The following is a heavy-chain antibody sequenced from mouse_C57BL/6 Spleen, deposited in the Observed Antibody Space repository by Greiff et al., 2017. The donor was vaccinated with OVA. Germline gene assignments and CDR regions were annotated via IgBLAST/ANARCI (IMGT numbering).Heavy chain of an antibody. D-gene: IGHD1-2*01. Sequence: QVQLQPSWAELVKPGASVKVSCKASGYTFTSYWMHWVKQRPGQGLEWIGRIHPSDSDTNYNQKFKGKATLTVDKSSSTAYMQRSSLTSEDSAVYYCAIPLLRGNYFDYWGQGTTLTVSS. CDR1: GYTFTSYW. CDR3: AIPLLRGNYFDY. V-gene: IGHV1-74*01. J-gene: IGHJ2*01. CDR2: IHPSDSDT.